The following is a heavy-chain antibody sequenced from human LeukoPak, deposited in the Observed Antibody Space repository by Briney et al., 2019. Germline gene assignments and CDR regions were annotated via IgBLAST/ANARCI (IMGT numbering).Heavy chain of an antibody. CDR3: AKFFRRVATLWEYYDY. CDR1: GFAFQTYA. Sequence: GGSLRLSCATSGFAFQTYALSWVRQAPGKGLEWVSAISGSGGHTYHADSVKGRFTISRGNSRDTLYLQMNSLRAEDTAVYYCAKFFRRVATLWEYYDYWGQGTLVTVSS. CDR2: ISGSGGHT. J-gene: IGHJ4*02. V-gene: IGHV3-23*01. D-gene: IGHD5-12*01.